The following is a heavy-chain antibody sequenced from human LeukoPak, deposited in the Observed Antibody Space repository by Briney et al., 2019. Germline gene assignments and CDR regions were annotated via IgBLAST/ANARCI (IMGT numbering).Heavy chain of an antibody. CDR1: AVTFNRVG. J-gene: IGHJ6*02. Sequence: PWAHSAVTFNRVGMDGVRLARRRGMVWVSRINSDGRSKTYADSEKGRFTISRDNAKSTLYLQMNSLRAEDTAVYYCVRGYYGMDVWGQGTTVIVSS. CDR2: INSDGRSK. CDR3: VRGYYGMDV. V-gene: IGHV3-74*03.